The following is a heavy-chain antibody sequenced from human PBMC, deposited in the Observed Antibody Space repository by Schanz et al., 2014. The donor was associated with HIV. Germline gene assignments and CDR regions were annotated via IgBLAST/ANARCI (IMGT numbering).Heavy chain of an antibody. V-gene: IGHV3-43*01. CDR2: ISSDGGNA. J-gene: IGHJ4*02. CDR3: VKDIRAGGRSWYKRGVGFDY. Sequence: EVQLMESGGGLVQPGRSLRLSCAASGFTFTDYTLHWVRQAPGKGLEWVSLISSDGGNAYYADSVKGRFTISRDNSKNFLFLQIISLRTEDTAFYYCVKDIRAGGRSWYKRGVGFDYWGQGTLVTVSS. D-gene: IGHD6-13*01. CDR1: GFTFTDYT.